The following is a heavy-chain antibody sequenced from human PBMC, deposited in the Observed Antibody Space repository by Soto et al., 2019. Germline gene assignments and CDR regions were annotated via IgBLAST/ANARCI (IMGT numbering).Heavy chain of an antibody. CDR3: ARGAATPGEKAAPRGYYYYYMDV. D-gene: IGHD3-16*01. CDR1: GYTFTSYA. Sequence: ASVKVSCKASGYTFTSYAMHWVRQAPGQRLEWMGWINAGNGNTKYSQKFQGRVTITRDTSASTAYMELGSLRSEDTAVYYCARGAATPGEKAAPRGYYYYYMDVWGKGTTVTVSS. J-gene: IGHJ6*03. V-gene: IGHV1-3*01. CDR2: INAGNGNT.